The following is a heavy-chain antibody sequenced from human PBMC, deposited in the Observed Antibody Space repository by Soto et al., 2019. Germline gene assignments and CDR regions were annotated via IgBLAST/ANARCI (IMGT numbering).Heavy chain of an antibody. CDR2: IIPIFGTA. J-gene: IGHJ6*01. CDR3: ARVAHMARTSGFYYYYGMDV. CDR1: GGTFSSYA. D-gene: IGHD2-21*01. Sequence: ASVKVSCKASGGTFSSYAISWVRQAPGQGLEWMGGIIPIFGTANYAQKFQGRVTITADESTSTAYMELSSLRSEDTAVYYCARVAHMARTSGFYYYYGMDVWGQGTTVTVSS. V-gene: IGHV1-69*13.